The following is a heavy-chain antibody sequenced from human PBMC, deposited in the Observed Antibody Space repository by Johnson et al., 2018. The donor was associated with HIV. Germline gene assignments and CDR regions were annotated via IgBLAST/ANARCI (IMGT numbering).Heavy chain of an antibody. CDR2: ISYDGSNR. Sequence: QVLLVESGGGVVQPGRSLRLSCAASGFTFSSYTMHWVRQAPGKGLEWVAVISYDGSNRYYADSVKGRFTISRDNSKNTLFLQMNSLRVEDTAVYYCARAQTYYDFWSGYDAFDIWGQGTMVTVSS. J-gene: IGHJ3*02. CDR3: ARAQTYYDFWSGYDAFDI. D-gene: IGHD3-3*01. CDR1: GFTFSSYT. V-gene: IGHV3-30*04.